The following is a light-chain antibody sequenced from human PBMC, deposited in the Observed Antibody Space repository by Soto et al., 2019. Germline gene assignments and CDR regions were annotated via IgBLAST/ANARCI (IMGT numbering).Light chain of an antibody. CDR3: QKINSYPLT. Sequence: DIQLTQSPSFLSASVGDRVTITCRASQGISSHLAWYQQKPGKAPKLLIYAASTLQSGVPSRFSGSGSGTEFTLTISSLQPEDLANYYCQKINSYPLTFGGGTKVEIK. V-gene: IGKV1-9*01. J-gene: IGKJ4*01. CDR2: AAS. CDR1: QGISSH.